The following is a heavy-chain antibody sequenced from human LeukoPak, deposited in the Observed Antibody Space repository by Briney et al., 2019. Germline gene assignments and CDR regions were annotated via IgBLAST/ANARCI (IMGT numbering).Heavy chain of an antibody. CDR3: AKDLRSGSYGDAFDI. D-gene: IGHD1-26*01. CDR1: GFTFSSYA. J-gene: IGHJ3*02. V-gene: IGHV3-23*01. CDR2: ISGSGGST. Sequence: PGGSLRLSCATSGFTFSSYAMSWVRQAPGKGLEWVSAISGSGGSTYYADSVKGRFTISRDNSKNTLYLQMNSLRAEDTAVYYCAKDLRSGSYGDAFDIWGQGTMVTVSS.